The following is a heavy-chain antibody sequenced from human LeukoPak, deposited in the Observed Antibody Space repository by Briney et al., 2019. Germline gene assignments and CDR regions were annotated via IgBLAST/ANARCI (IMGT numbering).Heavy chain of an antibody. V-gene: IGHV5-51*01. Sequence: GESLKISCKGSGYSCTSYWIGWVRQMPGKGLEWMGIIYPGDSDTRYSPSFQGQVTISADKSITTAYLQWSSLKASDTAMYYCARHRGQLDSSGYYSNWFDPWGQGTLVTVSS. D-gene: IGHD3-22*01. J-gene: IGHJ5*02. CDR2: IYPGDSDT. CDR1: GYSCTSYW. CDR3: ARHRGQLDSSGYYSNWFDP.